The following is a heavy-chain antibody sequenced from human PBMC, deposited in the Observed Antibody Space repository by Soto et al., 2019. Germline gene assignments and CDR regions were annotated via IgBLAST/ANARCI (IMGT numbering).Heavy chain of an antibody. CDR2: IYYSGST. Sequence: TLSLTCTASGGSISSVDYYWIWIRQPPEKGLEWIGYIYYSGSTYYNPSLKSRVTMSVDTSKNQFSLKLSSVTAADTAVYYCARKAVLEDGRPFDYWGQGTLVTVSS. J-gene: IGHJ4*02. V-gene: IGHV4-30-4*01. CDR1: GGSISSVDYY. CDR3: ARKAVLEDGRPFDY. D-gene: IGHD6-19*01.